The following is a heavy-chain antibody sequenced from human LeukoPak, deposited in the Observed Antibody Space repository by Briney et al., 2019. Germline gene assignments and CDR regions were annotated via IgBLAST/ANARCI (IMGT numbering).Heavy chain of an antibody. D-gene: IGHD3-22*01. CDR3: ARSAAMISLQLDY. CDR2: ISYDGSNK. J-gene: IGHJ4*02. V-gene: IGHV3-30*03. CDR1: GFTFSSYG. Sequence: GGSPRLSCAASGFTFSSYGMHWVRQAPGKGLEWVAVISYDGSNKYYADSVKGRFTISRDNSKNTLYLQMNSLRAEDTAVYYCARSAAMISLQLDYWGQGTLVTVSS.